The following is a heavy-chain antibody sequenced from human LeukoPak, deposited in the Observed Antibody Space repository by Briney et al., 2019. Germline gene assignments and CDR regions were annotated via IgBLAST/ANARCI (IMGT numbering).Heavy chain of an antibody. V-gene: IGHV3-11*06. D-gene: IGHD5-18*01. J-gene: IGHJ4*02. CDR3: ARRATTERGVSYGLDY. CDR2: ISTSRNYI. Sequence: PGGSLRRSCAASGFIFSDYYMGWIRQAPGRGLEWGSSISTSRNYIYYADSVTGRFTISRDNAKNSLYLQMNRLRAEDTAVYYCARRATTERGVSYGLDYWGQGTLVTVSS. CDR1: GFIFSDYY.